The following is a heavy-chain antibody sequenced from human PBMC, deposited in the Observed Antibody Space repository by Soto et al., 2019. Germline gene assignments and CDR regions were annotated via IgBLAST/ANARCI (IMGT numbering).Heavy chain of an antibody. CDR1: GFTFSSYG. CDR2: ISYDGSNK. D-gene: IGHD2-15*01. J-gene: IGHJ6*02. V-gene: IGHV3-30*18. CDR3: AKGTQDIVVVVAANVEDGMDV. Sequence: GGSLRLSCAASGFTFSSYGMHWVRQAPGKGLEWVAVISYDGSNKYYADSVKGRFTISRDNSKNTLYLQMNSLRAEDTAVYYCAKGTQDIVVVVAANVEDGMDVWGQWTTVTVSS.